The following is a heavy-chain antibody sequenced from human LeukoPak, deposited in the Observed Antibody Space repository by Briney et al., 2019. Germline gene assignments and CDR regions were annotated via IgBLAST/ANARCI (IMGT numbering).Heavy chain of an antibody. CDR2: IYGSGST. CDR3: ARGVSGWHQFDY. D-gene: IGHD6-19*01. J-gene: IGHJ4*02. Sequence: PSETLSLTCTASGGSITRNHWSWIRQPPGKGLEWIGYIYGSGSTNYNPSLKSRVTISVDTSKNQFSLNLSSVTAADTAVYYCARGVSGWHQFDYWGQGTLVTVSS. V-gene: IGHV4-59*01. CDR1: GGSITRNH.